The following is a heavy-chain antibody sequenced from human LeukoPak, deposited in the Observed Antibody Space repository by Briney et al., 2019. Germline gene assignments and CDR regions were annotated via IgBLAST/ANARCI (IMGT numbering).Heavy chain of an antibody. J-gene: IGHJ4*02. CDR1: GGTCTSYA. D-gene: IGHD2-15*01. Sequence: SVKVSCKASGGTCTSYAISWVRQAPGQGLEWMGGIIPIFGTANYAQKFQGRVTITADESTSTAYMELSSLRSEDTAVYYCATHVAGYFDYWGQGTLVTVSS. CDR3: ATHVAGYFDY. V-gene: IGHV1-69*13. CDR2: IIPIFGTA.